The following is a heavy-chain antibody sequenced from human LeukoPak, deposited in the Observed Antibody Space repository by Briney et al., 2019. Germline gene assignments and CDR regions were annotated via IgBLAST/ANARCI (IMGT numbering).Heavy chain of an antibody. CDR3: ARSYGSGTDAFDI. CDR2: IYHSGST. J-gene: IGHJ3*02. Sequence: SETLSLTCTVSGGSISSSSYYWGWIRQPPGKGLEWIGYIYHSGSTYYNPSLKSRVTISVDRSKNQFSLKLSSVTAADTAVYYCARSYGSGTDAFDIWGQGTMVTVSS. D-gene: IGHD3-10*01. CDR1: GGSISSSSYY. V-gene: IGHV4-39*07.